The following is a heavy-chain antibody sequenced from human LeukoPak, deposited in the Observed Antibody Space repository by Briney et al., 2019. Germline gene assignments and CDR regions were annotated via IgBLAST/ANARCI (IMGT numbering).Heavy chain of an antibody. J-gene: IGHJ6*02. V-gene: IGHV3-33*01. Sequence: GGSLRLSCAASGFTFSSYGMHWVRQAPGKGLEWVAVIWYDGSNKYYADSVKGRFTISRDNSKNTLYLQMNSLRAEDTAVYYCARDPLYYDFWSGYLSGPSLYYYYGMDVWGQGTTVTVSS. CDR1: GFTFSSYG. CDR3: ARDPLYYDFWSGYLSGPSLYYYYGMDV. D-gene: IGHD3-3*01. CDR2: IWYDGSNK.